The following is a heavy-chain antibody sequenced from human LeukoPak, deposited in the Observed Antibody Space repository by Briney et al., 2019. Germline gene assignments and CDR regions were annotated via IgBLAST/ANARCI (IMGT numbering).Heavy chain of an antibody. CDR2: IYYSGST. V-gene: IGHV4-39*01. J-gene: IGHJ4*02. Sequence: SETLSLTCTISGGSISSSSYYWGWIRQPPGKRLEWIGSIYYSGSTYYNPSLKSRVTISVDTSKNQLSLKLSSVTAADTAVYYCARGGGWLIDFWGRGPLVTVSS. CDR3: ARGGGWLIDF. CDR1: GGSISSSSYY. D-gene: IGHD5-24*01.